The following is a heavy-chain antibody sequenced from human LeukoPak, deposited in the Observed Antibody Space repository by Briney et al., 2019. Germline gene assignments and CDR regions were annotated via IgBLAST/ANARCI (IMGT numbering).Heavy chain of an antibody. CDR3: ARGVSTYYYGMDV. V-gene: IGHV4-61*01. J-gene: IGHJ6*02. CDR2: IYYSGNT. CDR1: GGSISSGSYY. D-gene: IGHD3-10*01. Sequence: PSETLSLTCTVSGGSISSGSYYWSWIRQPPGKGLEWFGNIYYSGNTNYNPSVKSRVTITVDTSKNQFSLKVSSVTAADTAVYYCARGVSTYYYGMDVWGQGTTVTVSS.